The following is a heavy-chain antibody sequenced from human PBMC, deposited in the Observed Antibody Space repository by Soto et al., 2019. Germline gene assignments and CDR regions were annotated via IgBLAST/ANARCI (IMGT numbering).Heavy chain of an antibody. CDR2: ISASGTYT. D-gene: IGHD1-1*01. CDR1: GFTFSNFA. V-gene: IGHV3-21*01. Sequence: EVQLVESGGGLVKPGGSLRLSCAASGFTFSNFAMNWVRQAPGKGLEWVSSISASGTYTYYADSLKGRFTISRDNANNSLYLQMSSLRVDDTAFYYCAREGLERTTSDWFDPWGQGTLVTVSS. J-gene: IGHJ5*02. CDR3: AREGLERTTSDWFDP.